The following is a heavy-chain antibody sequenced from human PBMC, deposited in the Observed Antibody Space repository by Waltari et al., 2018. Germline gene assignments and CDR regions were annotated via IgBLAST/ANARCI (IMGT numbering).Heavy chain of an antibody. Sequence: QVQLVQSGAEVKKPGSSVEVSCKASGATFSSYAICWVRPAPGQGLEWMGGIIPIFGTANYAQKSQGRVTITADESTSTAYMELSSLRSEDTAVYYCARDYPSTTALGYYYYGMDVWGQGTTVTVSS. J-gene: IGHJ6*02. CDR2: IIPIFGTA. V-gene: IGHV1-69*01. CDR1: GATFSSYA. D-gene: IGHD4-17*01. CDR3: ARDYPSTTALGYYYYGMDV.